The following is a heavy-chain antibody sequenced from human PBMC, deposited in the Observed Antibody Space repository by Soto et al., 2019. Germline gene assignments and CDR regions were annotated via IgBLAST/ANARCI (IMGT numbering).Heavy chain of an antibody. CDR2: IDWDDDK. D-gene: IGHD2-15*01. CDR3: ARISSTVVTPAYYYGMDV. J-gene: IGHJ6*02. CDR1: GFSLSTSRMC. V-gene: IGHV2-70*01. Sequence: SGPTLVNPTQTITLTCTFSGFSLSTSRMCVSWIRQPPGKALEWLALIDWDDDKYYSTSLKTRLTISKDTSKNQVVLTMTNMDPVDTATYYCARISSTVVTPAYYYGMDVWGQGTTVTVSS.